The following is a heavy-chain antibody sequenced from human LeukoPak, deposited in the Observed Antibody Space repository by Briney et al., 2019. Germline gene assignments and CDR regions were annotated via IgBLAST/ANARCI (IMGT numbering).Heavy chain of an antibody. CDR2: ISNDGSET. D-gene: IGHD4-17*01. Sequence: GRSLRLSCVASGFIFSRYGMHWVRQAPGKGLEWVAIISNDGSETYYVDSVKGRFTISRDNSKNMSYLQINSLRVEDTAVYYCAKSWDTVTRGRTYFDYWGQGTLVIASS. CDR3: AKSWDTVTRGRTYFDY. CDR1: GFIFSRYG. J-gene: IGHJ4*02. V-gene: IGHV3-30*18.